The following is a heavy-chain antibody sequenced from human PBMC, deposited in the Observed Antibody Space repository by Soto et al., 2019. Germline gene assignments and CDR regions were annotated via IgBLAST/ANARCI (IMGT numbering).Heavy chain of an antibody. J-gene: IGHJ4*02. CDR3: VKGEGDY. CDR2: IYENGNT. Sequence: QVQLQESGPGLVKPSETLSLTCTVSGGSISDYYWSWIRQPPGKGLEWIGYIYENGNTKYNPSLKSRVTISEDTSMNQFFLRLSSVTAADTAVYYCVKGEGDYWGQGTLVTVSS. CDR1: GGSISDYY. V-gene: IGHV4-59*01.